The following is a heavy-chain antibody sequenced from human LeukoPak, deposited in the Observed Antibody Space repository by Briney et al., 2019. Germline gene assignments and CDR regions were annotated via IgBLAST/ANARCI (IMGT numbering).Heavy chain of an antibody. V-gene: IGHV4-39*01. CDR3: ARQITMVRGVLRRRTYYMDV. Sequence: SETLSLTCTVSGGSVSSSSYYWGWIRQPPGKGLEWIGTIYYDGSTNYNPSLKSRVTISVDTSKNQFSLKLSSVTAADTAVYYCARQITMVRGVLRRRTYYMDVWGKGTTVTISS. CDR1: GGSVSSSSYY. CDR2: IYYDGST. J-gene: IGHJ6*03. D-gene: IGHD3-10*01.